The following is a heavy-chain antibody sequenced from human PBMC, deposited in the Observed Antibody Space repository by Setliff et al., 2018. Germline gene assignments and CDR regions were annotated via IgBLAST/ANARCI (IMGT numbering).Heavy chain of an antibody. D-gene: IGHD3-9*01. J-gene: IGHJ4*02. Sequence: GASVKVSCKVSGSTVTESSMHWVRQAPGKGLEWMGGFDPADGERIYAQHFQGRLTMTEDTSTDTAYMELSSLRSEVTAVYYCATGFLRYDILTGYYQRPHYFEYWGQGTLVTVS. CDR3: ATGFLRYDILTGYYQRPHYFEY. CDR2: FDPADGER. CDR1: GSTVTESS. V-gene: IGHV1-24*01.